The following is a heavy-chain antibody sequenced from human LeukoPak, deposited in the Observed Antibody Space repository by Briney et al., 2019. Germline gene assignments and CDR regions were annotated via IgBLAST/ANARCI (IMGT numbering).Heavy chain of an antibody. Sequence: GGSLRLSCAASGFIFNSYWMTWVRQAPGKGLEWVANIKQDGSEKQYVDSVKGRFTISRDNAKNSLYLQMISLRAEDTAVHYCARCEEGSVAFHIWGQGTMVTVSS. J-gene: IGHJ3*02. CDR2: IKQDGSEK. V-gene: IGHV3-7*01. CDR3: ARCEEGSVAFHI. CDR1: GFIFNSYW.